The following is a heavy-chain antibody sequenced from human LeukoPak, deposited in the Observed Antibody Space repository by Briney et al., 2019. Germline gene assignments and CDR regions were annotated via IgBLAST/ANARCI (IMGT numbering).Heavy chain of an antibody. V-gene: IGHV3-30-3*01. J-gene: IGHJ4*02. D-gene: IGHD6-6*01. Sequence: PGGSLRLSRAASGFTFSSYAMHWVRQAPGKGLEWVAVISYDGSNKYYADSVKGRFTISRDNSKNTLYLQMNSLRAGDTAVYYCARDGHSSSWGLDYWGQGTLVTVSS. CDR3: ARDGHSSSWGLDY. CDR1: GFTFSSYA. CDR2: ISYDGSNK.